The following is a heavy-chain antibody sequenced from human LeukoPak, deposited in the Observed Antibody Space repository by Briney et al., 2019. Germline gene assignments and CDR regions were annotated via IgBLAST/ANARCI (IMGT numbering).Heavy chain of an antibody. V-gene: IGHV3-7*01. CDR2: IKQDGSEK. CDR1: GFTFSSYW. CDR3: AREGWFGEPPSRWFDP. Sequence: GGSLRLSCAASGFTFSSYWMSWVRQAPGKGLEWVANIKQDGSEKYYVDSVKGRFTISRDNAKNSLYLQMNSLRAEDTAVYYCAREGWFGEPPSRWFDPWGQGTLVTVPS. D-gene: IGHD3-10*01. J-gene: IGHJ5*02.